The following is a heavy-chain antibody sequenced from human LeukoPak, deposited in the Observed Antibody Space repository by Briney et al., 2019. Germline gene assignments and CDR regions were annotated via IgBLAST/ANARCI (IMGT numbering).Heavy chain of an antibody. CDR2: ISSTSTYI. CDR3: TRDEDQELVRDY. V-gene: IGHV3-21*01. J-gene: IGHJ4*02. D-gene: IGHD6-13*01. CDR1: GFIFSRYT. Sequence: GGSLRLSCAASGFIFSRYTINWVRQAPGKGLEWVSSISSTSTYIYYADSVKGRFTISRDNAKKSLYLQMNSLRADYTAVYYCTRDEDQELVRDYWGQGTLVTASS.